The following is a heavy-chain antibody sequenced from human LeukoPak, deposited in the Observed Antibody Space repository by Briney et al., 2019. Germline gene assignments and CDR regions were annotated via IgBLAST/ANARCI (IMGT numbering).Heavy chain of an antibody. D-gene: IGHD1-1*01. V-gene: IGHV3-53*01. Sequence: PGGSLRLSCAASGFTVSSNYMSWVRQAPGKGLEWVSVIYSGGSTYYADSVKGRFTISRDNAKNSLYLQMNSLRAEDTAVYYCARARSTQLERRRGKADFDYWGQGTLVTVSS. J-gene: IGHJ4*02. CDR3: ARARSTQLERRRGKADFDY. CDR2: IYSGGST. CDR1: GFTVSSNY.